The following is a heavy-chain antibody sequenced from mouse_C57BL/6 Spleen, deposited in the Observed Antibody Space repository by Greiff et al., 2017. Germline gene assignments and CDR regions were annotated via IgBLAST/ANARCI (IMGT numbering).Heavy chain of an antibody. CDR1: GFNIKDDY. D-gene: IGHD2-1*01. CDR3: TTYGNYAFAY. J-gene: IGHJ3*01. CDR2: IDPENGDT. V-gene: IGHV14-4*01. Sequence: EVQLQQSGAELVRPGASVKLSCTASGFNIKDDYMHWVKQRPEQGLEWIGWIDPENGDTEYAPKFQGKATITADTSSNTAYLQLSSLTSEDTAVYYCTTYGNYAFAYWGQGTLVTVSA.